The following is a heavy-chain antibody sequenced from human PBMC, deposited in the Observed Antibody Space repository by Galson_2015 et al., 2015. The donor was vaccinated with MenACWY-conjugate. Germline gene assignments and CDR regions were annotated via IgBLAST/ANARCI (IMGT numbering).Heavy chain of an antibody. J-gene: IGHJ3*02. Sequence: TLSLTCTVSGGSVSSSNSYWVWFRQPPGKGLEWIGTIYYSGSTYYSPSLESRVTMSVDTSKNQFSLKLSSVTAADTAEYYCAREGGNYYDGGDAFDIWGQGTMVTVSS. V-gene: IGHV4-39*02. CDR1: GGSVSSSNSY. CDR3: AREGGNYYDGGDAFDI. D-gene: IGHD3-22*01. CDR2: IYYSGST.